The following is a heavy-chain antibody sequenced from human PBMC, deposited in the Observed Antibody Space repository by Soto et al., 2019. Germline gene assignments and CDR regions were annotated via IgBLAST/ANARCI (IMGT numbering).Heavy chain of an antibody. CDR1: GFSLSTSGVG. J-gene: IGHJ3*01. CDR3: AHSPHRDDYKCCRAFDV. D-gene: IGHD4-4*01. CDR2: IYWDDDK. Sequence: QITLKESGPTLVKPTQTLTLTCTFSGFSLSTSGVGVGWIRQPPGKALEWLALIYWDDDKRYSPSLKSRLTIPKDTSKNQVVLTMTNMDPVDTATYYCAHSPHRDDYKCCRAFDVWGQGTMVTVSS. V-gene: IGHV2-5*02.